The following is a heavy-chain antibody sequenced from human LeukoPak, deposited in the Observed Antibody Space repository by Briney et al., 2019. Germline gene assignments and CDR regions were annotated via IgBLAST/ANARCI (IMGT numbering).Heavy chain of an antibody. D-gene: IGHD6-19*01. J-gene: IGHJ5*02. Sequence: SVKVSCKASGGTFSSYAISWVRQAPGQGLEWMGGIIPIFGTANYAQKFQGRVTITTDESTSTAYMELSSLRSEDTAVYYCARVKQWLDWFDPWGQGTLVTVSS. CDR1: GGTFSSYA. V-gene: IGHV1-69*05. CDR3: ARVKQWLDWFDP. CDR2: IIPIFGTA.